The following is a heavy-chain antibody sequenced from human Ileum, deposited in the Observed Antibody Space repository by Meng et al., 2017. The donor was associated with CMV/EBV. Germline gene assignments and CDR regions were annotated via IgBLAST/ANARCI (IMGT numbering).Heavy chain of an antibody. CDR3: ARARGRLGYGMDV. J-gene: IGHJ6*02. V-gene: IGHV1-69*05. D-gene: IGHD3-10*01. Sequence: SVKVSCKASGGTFSSYAISWVRQAPGQGLEWMGGIIPIFGTANYAQKFQGRVTITTDGSTSTAYMELSSLRSEDTAVYYCARARGRLGYGMDVWGQGTTVTVSS. CDR1: GGTFSSYA. CDR2: IIPIFGTA.